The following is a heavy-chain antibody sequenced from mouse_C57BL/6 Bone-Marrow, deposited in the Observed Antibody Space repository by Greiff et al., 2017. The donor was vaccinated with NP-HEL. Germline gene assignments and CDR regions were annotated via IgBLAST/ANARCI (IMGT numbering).Heavy chain of an antibody. J-gene: IGHJ4*01. D-gene: IGHD1-1*02. CDR2: IDPSDSYT. CDR3: ARGAWCLDY. Sequence: QVQLQQPGAELVKPGASVKLSCKASGYTFTSYWMQWVKQRPGQGLEWIGEIDPSDSYTNYNQKFKGKATLTVDTSSSTAYMQLSSLTSEDSAVYYCARGAWCLDYWGQGTSVTVSS. CDR1: GYTFTSYW. V-gene: IGHV1-50*01.